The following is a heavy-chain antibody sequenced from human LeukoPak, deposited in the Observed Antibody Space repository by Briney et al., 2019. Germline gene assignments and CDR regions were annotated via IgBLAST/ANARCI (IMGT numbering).Heavy chain of an antibody. CDR3: ARLSSGSYTRGTFDI. CDR1: GYTFTNHY. CDR2: LNPNDGHT. Sequence: GASVKVSCKASGYTFTNHYMHWVRQAAAQGLEWMRILNPNDGHTTYAQMFQGRVTMTRDTSSNTVYMELSSLRYEDTAVYFCARLSSGSYTRGTFDIWGQGTLVTVSS. J-gene: IGHJ3*02. D-gene: IGHD1-26*01. V-gene: IGHV1-46*01.